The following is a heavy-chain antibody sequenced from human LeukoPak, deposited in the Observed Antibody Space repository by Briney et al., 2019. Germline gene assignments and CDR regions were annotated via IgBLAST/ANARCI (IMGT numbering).Heavy chain of an antibody. Sequence: GESLKISCKGSGYRFTSYWIGWVRQMPGKGLEWMGIIYPGDSDTRYSPSFQGQVTISADKSISTAYLQWSSLKASDTAMYYCARLPPRGVYSSGFDYWGQGTLVTVSS. CDR1: GYRFTSYW. V-gene: IGHV5-51*01. D-gene: IGHD6-19*01. CDR3: ARLPPRGVYSSGFDY. CDR2: IYPGDSDT. J-gene: IGHJ4*02.